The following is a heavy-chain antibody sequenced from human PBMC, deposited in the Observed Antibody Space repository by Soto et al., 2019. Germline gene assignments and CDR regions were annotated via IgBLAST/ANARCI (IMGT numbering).Heavy chain of an antibody. CDR3: ARQRRSDIAAAGPPDY. Sequence: PGESLKISCKGSGYSFTSYWIGWVRQMPGKGLEWMGIIYPGDSDTRYSPSFQGQVTISADKTISTAYLQWSSRKAADTAMYYCARQRRSDIAAAGPPDYWGQGTLVIVSS. CDR2: IYPGDSDT. D-gene: IGHD6-13*01. CDR1: GYSFTSYW. J-gene: IGHJ4*02. V-gene: IGHV5-51*01.